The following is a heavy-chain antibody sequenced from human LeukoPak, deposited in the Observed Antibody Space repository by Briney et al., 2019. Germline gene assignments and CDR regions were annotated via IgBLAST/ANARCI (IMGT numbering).Heavy chain of an antibody. CDR1: GGSISSYY. CDR3: AREGTPLWFGELLPFDY. CDR2: IYTSGST. Sequence: PSETLSLTCTVSGGSISSYYWSWIRQPAGKGLECIGRIYTSGSTNYNPSLKSRVTMSVDTSKNQFSLKLSSVTAADTAVYYCAREGTPLWFGELLPFDYWGQGTLVTVSS. D-gene: IGHD3-10*01. J-gene: IGHJ4*02. V-gene: IGHV4-4*07.